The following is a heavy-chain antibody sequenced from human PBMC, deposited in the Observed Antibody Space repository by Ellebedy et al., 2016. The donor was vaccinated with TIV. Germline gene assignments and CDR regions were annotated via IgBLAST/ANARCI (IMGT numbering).Heavy chain of an antibody. J-gene: IGHJ4*02. D-gene: IGHD7-27*01. CDR1: GFTFINAW. Sequence: PGGSLRPSCPASGFTFINAWMNWVRQAPGKGLEWVGLLKSKTEGGTTDYAAPVKGRFTISRDNSKNTLYLQMNSLKTEDTAVFYCTTDLLREWPNWGIRSFDYWGQGTRVTVSS. V-gene: IGHV3-15*07. CDR3: TTDLLREWPNWGIRSFDY. CDR2: LKSKTEGGTT.